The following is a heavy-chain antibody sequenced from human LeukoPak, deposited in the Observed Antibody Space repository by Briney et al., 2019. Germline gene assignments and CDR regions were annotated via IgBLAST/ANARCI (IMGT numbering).Heavy chain of an antibody. CDR3: ARHEDDGSGYYWDWFDP. J-gene: IGHJ5*02. D-gene: IGHD3-22*01. V-gene: IGHV4-39*01. CDR2: IYYSGST. CDR1: GGSISSSSYY. Sequence: PSETLSLTCTVSGGSISSSSYYWGWIRQPPGKGLEWIGSIYYSGSTYYNPSLKSRVTISVDTSKNQFSLKLSSVTAADTAVYYCARHEDDGSGYYWDWFDPWGQGTLVTVSS.